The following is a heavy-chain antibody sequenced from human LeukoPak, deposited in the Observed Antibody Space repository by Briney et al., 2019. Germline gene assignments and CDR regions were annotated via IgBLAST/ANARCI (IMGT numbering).Heavy chain of an antibody. Sequence: SETLSLTCTVSGGSISNYYWSWIRQPPGKGLEWIGYIYHSGSTNYNPSLKSRVTISVDTSKTQFSLKLSSVTAADTAVYFCARDPTDNYYYFYAMDVWGQGTTVTVSS. J-gene: IGHJ6*02. CDR2: IYHSGST. CDR3: ARDPTDNYYYFYAMDV. D-gene: IGHD1-14*01. V-gene: IGHV4-59*01. CDR1: GGSISNYY.